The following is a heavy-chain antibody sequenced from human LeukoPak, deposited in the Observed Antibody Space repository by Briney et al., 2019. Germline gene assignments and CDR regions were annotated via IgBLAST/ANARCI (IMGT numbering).Heavy chain of an antibody. J-gene: IGHJ4*02. CDR1: GYTFTSYA. D-gene: IGHD1-14*01. V-gene: IGHV7-4-1*02. CDR3: ARELEGGTRPRKDY. CDR2: INTNTGNP. Sequence: ASVKVSCKASGYTFTSYAMNWVRQAPGQGLEWMGWINTNTGNPTYAQGFTGRFVFSLDTSVSTAYLQISSLKAEDTAVYYCARELEGGTRPRKDYWGQGTLVTVSS.